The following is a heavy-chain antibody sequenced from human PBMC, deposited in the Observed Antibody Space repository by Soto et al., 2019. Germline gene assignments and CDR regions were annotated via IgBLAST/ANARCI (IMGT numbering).Heavy chain of an antibody. CDR2: ISSSGSTI. V-gene: IGHV3-11*01. CDR3: ARDGPPTYYDILTGYYPDY. D-gene: IGHD3-9*01. CDR1: GFTFSDYY. J-gene: IGHJ4*02. Sequence: QVQLVESGGGLVQPGGSLRLSCAASGFTFSDYYMSWIRQAPGKGLEWVSYISSSGSTIYYADSVKGRFTISRDNAKNSLYLQMNTLRAEDTAVYYCARDGPPTYYDILTGYYPDYWGQGTLVTVSS.